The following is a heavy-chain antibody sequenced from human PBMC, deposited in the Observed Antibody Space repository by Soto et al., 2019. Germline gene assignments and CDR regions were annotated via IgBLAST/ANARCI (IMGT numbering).Heavy chain of an antibody. CDR1: GGTFSSYA. CDR3: ARDPYYYDSSGDNDAFDI. Sequence: SLNVSCKASGGTFSSYAISWVRQAPGQGLELMGGIIPIFGTANYAQKFQGRVTITADKSTSTAYMELSSLRSEDTAVYYCARDPYYYDSSGDNDAFDIWGQGTMVTV. J-gene: IGHJ3*02. V-gene: IGHV1-69*06. CDR2: IIPIFGTA. D-gene: IGHD3-22*01.